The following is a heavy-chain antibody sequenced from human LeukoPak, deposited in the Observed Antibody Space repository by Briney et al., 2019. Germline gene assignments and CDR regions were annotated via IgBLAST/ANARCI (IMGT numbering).Heavy chain of an antibody. CDR2: IRYDGSNK. V-gene: IGHV3-30*02. D-gene: IGHD3-22*01. Sequence: GGSLRLSCAASGFTFSSYGMHWVRQAPGKGLEWVAFIRYDGSNKYYADSVKGRFTISRDNSKNTLYLQMNSLRAEDTAVYYCAKAYNCYYDSSGPYGIDWWGQGTLVTVSA. J-gene: IGHJ4*01. CDR1: GFTFSSYG. CDR3: AKAYNCYYDSSGPYGIDW.